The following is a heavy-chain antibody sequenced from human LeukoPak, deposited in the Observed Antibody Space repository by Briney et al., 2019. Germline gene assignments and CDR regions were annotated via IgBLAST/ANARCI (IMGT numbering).Heavy chain of an antibody. J-gene: IGHJ4*02. CDR1: GGSISSYY. D-gene: IGHD6-19*01. Sequence: SETLSLTCTVSGGSISSYYWSWIRQPPGEELEWLGYIYYSGSTNFSPSLRSRVTMSVDTSKNQFSLKLSSVTAADTAVYYCARSGYSSGMARLDYWGQGTLVTVSS. CDR2: IYYSGST. CDR3: ARSGYSSGMARLDY. V-gene: IGHV4-59*01.